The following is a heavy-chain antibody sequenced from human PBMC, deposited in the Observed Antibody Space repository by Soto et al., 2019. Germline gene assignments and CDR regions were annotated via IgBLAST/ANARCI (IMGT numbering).Heavy chain of an antibody. CDR2: ISSSSSYI. V-gene: IGHV3-21*01. CDR3: ARDMTTDKTGLDY. Sequence: PGGSLRLSCAASGFTFSSYSMNWVRQAPGKGLEWVSSISSSSSYIYYADSVKGRFTISRDNAKNSLYLQMNSLRAEDTAVYYCARDMTTDKTGLDYWGQGTPVTVSS. D-gene: IGHD4-4*01. J-gene: IGHJ4*02. CDR1: GFTFSSYS.